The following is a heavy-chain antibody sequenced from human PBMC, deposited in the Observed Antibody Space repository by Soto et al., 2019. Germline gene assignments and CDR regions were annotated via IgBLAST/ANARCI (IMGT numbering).Heavy chain of an antibody. D-gene: IGHD6-19*01. V-gene: IGHV3-30-3*01. J-gene: IGHJ6*02. Sequence: QVKLVESRGGVVQPGRSLRLSCAASGFTLSTYAIHWVRQAPGKGLEWVAFISYDGGNKYYADSVKGRFTISRDNSKNTLYLQMNSLRAEDTALYYCARDLFVYSSGWLGSGMDGWGQGTTVTVSS. CDR2: ISYDGGNK. CDR1: GFTLSTYA. CDR3: ARDLFVYSSGWLGSGMDG.